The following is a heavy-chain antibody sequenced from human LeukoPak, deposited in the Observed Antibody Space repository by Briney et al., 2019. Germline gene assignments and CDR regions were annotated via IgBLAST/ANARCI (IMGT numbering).Heavy chain of an antibody. CDR1: GGSISGYY. Sequence: SETLSLTCTVSGGSISGYYWSWIRQPPGKGLEWIGCISYSGSTKYNPSLKSRVSISLDTSKKQFSLHLSSVTAADTAVYYCVRDFDAWRAIDIWGQGTMVTVSS. J-gene: IGHJ3*02. V-gene: IGHV4-59*01. CDR3: VRDFDAWRAIDI. CDR2: ISYSGST.